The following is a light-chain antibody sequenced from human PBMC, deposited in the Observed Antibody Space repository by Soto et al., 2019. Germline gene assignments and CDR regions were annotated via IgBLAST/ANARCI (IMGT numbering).Light chain of an antibody. CDR1: QSVAGN. Sequence: IVMTQSPATLSVSPGERATLSCRASQSVAGNLAWYQQKPGQAPRLLIYGASTRATGIPARFSGSGSGTEFTLTISSLQSEDFAVYYCQQHNNWPPITFGGGTKVEIK. J-gene: IGKJ4*01. CDR2: GAS. CDR3: QQHNNWPPIT. V-gene: IGKV3-15*01.